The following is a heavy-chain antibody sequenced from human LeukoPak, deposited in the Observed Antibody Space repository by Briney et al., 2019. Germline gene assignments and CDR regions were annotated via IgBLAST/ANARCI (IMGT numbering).Heavy chain of an antibody. D-gene: IGHD5-12*01. CDR2: IIAIFGTA. V-gene: IGHV1-69*06. CDR1: GGTFSSYA. CDR3: ARHGGGYSGYDLLTPYYGMDV. Sequence: ASGEVSCKASGGTFSSYAISWVRRAPGQGLEWRGGIIAIFGTANYAQQFQGRVTITADKSTSTAYMELSSLRSEDTAVYHCARHGGGYSGYDLLTPYYGMDVWRKGTTVTVSS. J-gene: IGHJ6*04.